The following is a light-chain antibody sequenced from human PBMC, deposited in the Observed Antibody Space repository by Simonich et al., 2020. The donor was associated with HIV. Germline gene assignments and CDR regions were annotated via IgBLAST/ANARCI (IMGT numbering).Light chain of an antibody. Sequence: QSALTQPPSVSGSPGQSVTISCTGTSSNIGSYNRVSWYQQPPGTAPKLIIYEVSNRPSVVPYRFSGSKSGNTASLTISGLQAEDEADYYCSSYTNISTLVFGGGTKLTVL. V-gene: IGLV2-18*02. CDR1: SSNIGSYNR. CDR3: SSYTNISTLV. CDR2: EVS. J-gene: IGLJ3*02.